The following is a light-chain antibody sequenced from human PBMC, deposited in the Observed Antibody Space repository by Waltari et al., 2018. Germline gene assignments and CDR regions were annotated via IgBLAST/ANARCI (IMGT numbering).Light chain of an antibody. Sequence: EIVLTQSPGTLSLSPGERATLSCRASESVSSSYLAWYQQKPGQAPRLLIYGAYSRATGIPDRFSGSGSGTDFTLPISRLEPEDFAVYYCQQYGSSPGYTFGQGTKLEIK. CDR2: GAY. V-gene: IGKV3-20*01. J-gene: IGKJ2*01. CDR1: ESVSSSY. CDR3: QQYGSSPGYT.